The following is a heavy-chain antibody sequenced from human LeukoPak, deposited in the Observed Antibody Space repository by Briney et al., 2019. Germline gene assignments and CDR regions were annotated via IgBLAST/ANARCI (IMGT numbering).Heavy chain of an antibody. D-gene: IGHD1-1*01. CDR3: ARVENWNAYYMDV. Sequence: SVKVSCKASGGTFSSNAISWVRQAPGLGLEWMGGIIPIFGTASYAQKFQGRVTMTRDMSTSTVYMELSSLRSEDTAVYYCARVENWNAYYMDVWGKGTTVTVSS. CDR2: IIPIFGTA. J-gene: IGHJ6*03. V-gene: IGHV1-69*05. CDR1: GGTFSSNA.